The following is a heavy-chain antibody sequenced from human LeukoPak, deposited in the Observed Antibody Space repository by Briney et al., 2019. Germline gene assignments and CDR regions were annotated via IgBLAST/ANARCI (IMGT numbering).Heavy chain of an antibody. Sequence: SETLSLTCTVSGGSINTYYWIWIRQPPGRGLEWIGYIYHSGSTNYNPSLKSRLTISVDTSKNQFSLKLTSVTAADTAVYYCARGRGQYDSTGYGFWGQGTQVTVSS. CDR2: IYHSGST. V-gene: IGHV4-59*01. CDR3: ARGRGQYDSTGYGF. J-gene: IGHJ4*02. CDR1: GGSINTYY. D-gene: IGHD3-22*01.